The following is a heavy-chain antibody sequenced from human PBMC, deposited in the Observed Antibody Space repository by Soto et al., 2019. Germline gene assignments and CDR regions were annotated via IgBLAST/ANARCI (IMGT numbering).Heavy chain of an antibody. CDR1: GGSISISYY. CDR3: ARLQYYFDY. CDR2: IYYSGST. V-gene: IGHV4-38-2*01. J-gene: IGHJ4*02. Sequence: SETLSLTCAVSGGSISISYYWGWIRQPPGKGLEWIGSIYYSGSTYYNPSLKSRVTISVDTSKNQFSLKLSSVTAADTAVYYCARLQYYFDYWGQGTLVTVSS.